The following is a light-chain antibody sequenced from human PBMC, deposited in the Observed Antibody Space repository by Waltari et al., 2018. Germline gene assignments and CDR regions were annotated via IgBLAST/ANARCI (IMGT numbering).Light chain of an antibody. Sequence: IVMPQSPATLSVSPGERATPPRRASQSFSSHLAWYQPNPGQAPRLLIYGASTRATGIPARFSGSGSGTEFTLTISSMQSEDFAVYYCQQYNNWPPLTFGGGTK. CDR2: GAS. CDR3: QQYNNWPPLT. J-gene: IGKJ4*01. V-gene: IGKV3-15*01. CDR1: QSFSSH.